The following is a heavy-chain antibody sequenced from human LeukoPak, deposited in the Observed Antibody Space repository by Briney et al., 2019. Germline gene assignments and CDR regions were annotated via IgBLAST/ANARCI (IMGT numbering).Heavy chain of an antibody. D-gene: IGHD2-2*01. J-gene: IGHJ4*02. CDR1: GNIFSDYC. V-gene: IGHV5-51*01. Sequence: GESLKISCKASGNIFSDYCIAWVRQMPGKGLEWMGIICPGDSDARYSPSFQGQVTISADESISTAYLQWSSLKASDTAMYYCARRYCTSTSCFHLDYWGQGTLVTASS. CDR3: ARRYCTSTSCFHLDY. CDR2: ICPGDSDA.